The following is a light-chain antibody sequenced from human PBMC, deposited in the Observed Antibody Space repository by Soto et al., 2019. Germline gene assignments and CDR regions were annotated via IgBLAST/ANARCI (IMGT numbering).Light chain of an antibody. CDR1: QSVNNH. J-gene: IGKJ2*01. Sequence: DIQMTQSPSSLSASVGDRVTITCRASQSVNNHFNWYQQKPGKAPNLLIYAASGLQSGVPSRFSGSGSGTDFTLTISSLQHEDFATYYCQQTYSATHTFGQGTKLEIK. V-gene: IGKV1-39*01. CDR3: QQTYSATHT. CDR2: AAS.